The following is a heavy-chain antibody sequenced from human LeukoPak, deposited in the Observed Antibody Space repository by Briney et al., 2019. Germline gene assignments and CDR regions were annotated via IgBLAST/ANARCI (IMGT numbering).Heavy chain of an antibody. CDR2: ISGSGGST. CDR3: AKGRGNYFPFDY. CDR1: GFTFSSFA. V-gene: IGHV3-23*01. D-gene: IGHD1-7*01. Sequence: PGGSLRLSCATSGFTFSSFAMSWVRQAPGKGLEWVSAISGSGGSTYYADSVKGRFTISRDNSKNTLYLQMNSLRAEDTAVYYCAKGRGNYFPFDYGGQGTLVTVSS. J-gene: IGHJ4*02.